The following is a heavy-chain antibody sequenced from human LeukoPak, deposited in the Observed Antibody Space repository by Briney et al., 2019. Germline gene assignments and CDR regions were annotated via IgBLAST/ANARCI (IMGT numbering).Heavy chain of an antibody. CDR2: ISSNGDNT. CDR3: VRGTGY. CDR1: GFTFSTYV. Sequence: QPGGSLRLSCSVSGFTFSTYVMHWVRQAPGKGLEYVSAISSNGDNTYYADSVKGRFNISRDNSKNTLYLQMSSLRADDTAVYYCVRGTGYWGQGTLVTVSS. J-gene: IGHJ4*02. V-gene: IGHV3-64D*06.